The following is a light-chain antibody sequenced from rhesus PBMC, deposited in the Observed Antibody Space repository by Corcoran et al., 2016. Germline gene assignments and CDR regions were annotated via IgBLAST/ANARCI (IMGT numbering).Light chain of an antibody. CDR2: GAS. CDR1: QSGSSH. CDR3: LQHSNWPLT. Sequence: QVILTQSPATLSLSPGERATLSCRASQSGSSHLAWYQQKPGQAPRLLSYGASSRATGIPDRFSGSGSGTDFTLTISSLEPEDVAVYYCLQHSNWPLTFGGGTKVELQ. V-gene: IGKV3S11*01. J-gene: IGKJ4*01.